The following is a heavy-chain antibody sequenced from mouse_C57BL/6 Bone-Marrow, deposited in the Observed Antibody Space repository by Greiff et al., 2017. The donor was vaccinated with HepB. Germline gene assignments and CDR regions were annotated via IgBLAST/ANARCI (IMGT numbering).Heavy chain of an antibody. CDR2: INPSSGYT. CDR1: GYTFTSYT. Sequence: SGAELARPGASVKMSCKASGYTFTSYTMHWVKQRPGQGLEWIGYINPSSGYTKYNQKFKDKATLTADKSSSTAYMQLSSLTSEDSAVYYCSRYGSRNYWGQGTTLTVSS. CDR3: SRYGSRNY. D-gene: IGHD1-1*01. J-gene: IGHJ2*01. V-gene: IGHV1-4*01.